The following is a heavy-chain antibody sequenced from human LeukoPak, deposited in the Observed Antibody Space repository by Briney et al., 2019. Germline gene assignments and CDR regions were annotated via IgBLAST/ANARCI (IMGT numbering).Heavy chain of an antibody. V-gene: IGHV1-69*05. J-gene: IGHJ4*02. D-gene: IGHD6-19*01. CDR1: GGTFSSYA. CDR3: AGGRSGWDGVPDY. CDR2: IIPIFVTA. Sequence: SVKVSGKASGGTFSSYAISWLRQAPGQGLEGLGRIIPIFVTANSAQTFQGRATITTDESTSTAYMKLTSLRSADPAVYYCAGGRSGWDGVPDYWGQGTLVTVSS.